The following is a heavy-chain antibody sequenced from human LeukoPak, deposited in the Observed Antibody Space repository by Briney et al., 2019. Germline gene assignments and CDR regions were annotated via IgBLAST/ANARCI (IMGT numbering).Heavy chain of an antibody. Sequence: PGGSLRLSCAASGFTFSSYDMHWVRQAPGKGLEWVATISYDRNNKDYADSVKGRFTISRDNSKNTLYLQMNSLRAEDTAVYYCAKEKESYYGSGSYYYWGQGTLVTVSS. CDR3: AKEKESYYGSGSYYY. CDR2: ISYDRNNK. D-gene: IGHD3-10*01. J-gene: IGHJ4*02. V-gene: IGHV3-30*18. CDR1: GFTFSSYD.